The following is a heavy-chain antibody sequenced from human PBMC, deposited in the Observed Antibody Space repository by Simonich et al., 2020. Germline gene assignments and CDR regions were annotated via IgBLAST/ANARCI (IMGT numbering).Heavy chain of an antibody. J-gene: IGHJ4*02. V-gene: IGHV3-30*07. Sequence: QVQLVESGGGVVQPGRSLRLSCAASGFTFSSYAMHWLRQAPGKELEWVAVISDDGSKKYYADTVKGRLTIARDKSKNTLYLQMNSLRAEDTAVYYCARDGERYCGGDCYSYFDYWGQGTLVTVSS. D-gene: IGHD2-21*02. CDR2: ISDDGSKK. CDR1: GFTFSSYA. CDR3: ARDGERYCGGDCYSYFDY.